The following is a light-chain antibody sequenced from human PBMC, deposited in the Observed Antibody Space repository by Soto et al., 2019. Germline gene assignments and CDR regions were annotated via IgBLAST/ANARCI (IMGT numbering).Light chain of an antibody. CDR1: SGHRSYA. CDR3: QTCDTGIGV. J-gene: IGLJ3*02. Sequence: QLVLTQSPSASASLGASVKLTCTLSSGHRSYAIAWHQQQPEKGPRYLMKVNSDGTHIKGDGIPDRFSGSSSGAERYLTIFSLQSEDEADYYCQTCDTGIGVFGGGTKLTVL. CDR2: VNSDGTH. V-gene: IGLV4-69*02.